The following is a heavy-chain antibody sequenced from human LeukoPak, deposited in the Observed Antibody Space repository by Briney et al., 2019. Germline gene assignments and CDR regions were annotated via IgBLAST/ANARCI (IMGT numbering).Heavy chain of an antibody. CDR1: AFTFSTYW. CDR3: ARDFDWGSGL. D-gene: IGHD7-27*01. Sequence: GGSLRLSCAASAFTFSTYWMHWVRQAPGKGLVWVSRIDPHGTITFYADSVKGRFTISRDNAKNTVYLQMNSLRAEDTAVYYCARDFDWGSGLWGQGTLVTVSS. J-gene: IGHJ4*02. CDR2: IDPHGTIT. V-gene: IGHV3-74*01.